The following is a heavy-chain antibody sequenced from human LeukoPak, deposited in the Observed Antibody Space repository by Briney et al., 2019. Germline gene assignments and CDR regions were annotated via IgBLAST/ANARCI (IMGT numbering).Heavy chain of an antibody. CDR2: IYYSGST. D-gene: IGHD6-13*01. CDR3: ARDRDDDPNSSWYRSGLNWFDP. J-gene: IGHJ5*02. CDR1: GGSISTSSYY. V-gene: IGHV4-39*07. Sequence: PSETLSLTCTVSGGSISTSSYYWGWIRQPPGKGLECIGNIYYSGSTYYNPSRKSRVTISVDTSKNQFSLKLSSVTAADTAVYYCARDRDDDPNSSWYRSGLNWFDPWGQGTLVTVSS.